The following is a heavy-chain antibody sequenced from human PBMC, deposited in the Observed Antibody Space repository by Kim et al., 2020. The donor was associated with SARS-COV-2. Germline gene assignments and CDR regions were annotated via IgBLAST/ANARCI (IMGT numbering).Heavy chain of an antibody. D-gene: IGHD1-1*01. CDR1: GGSFSGYY. J-gene: IGHJ6*03. Sequence: SETLSLTCAVYGGSFSGYYWSWIRQPPGKGLEWIGEINHSGSTNYNPSLKSRVTISVDTSKNQFSLKLSSVTAADTAVYYCARGPRPTGYYYYYMDVWGKGTTVTVSS. V-gene: IGHV4-34*01. CDR2: INHSGST. CDR3: ARGPRPTGYYYYYMDV.